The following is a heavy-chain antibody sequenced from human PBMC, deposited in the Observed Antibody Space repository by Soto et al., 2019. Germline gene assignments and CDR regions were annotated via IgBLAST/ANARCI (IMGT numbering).Heavy chain of an antibody. CDR3: AREDAKGSSNLYWFDP. J-gene: IGHJ5*02. V-gene: IGHV3-21*01. D-gene: IGHD6-13*01. CDR1: CFTFSSHT. CDR2: LSSNVYYI. Sequence: GSLRLSFAASCFTFSSHTKNGVRQAPGKGLEWVSSLSSNVYYIYYADSVRGRFTISRDNAKNSLYLQMSSLRAEDTAIYYCAREDAKGSSNLYWFDPWGQGTLVTVSS.